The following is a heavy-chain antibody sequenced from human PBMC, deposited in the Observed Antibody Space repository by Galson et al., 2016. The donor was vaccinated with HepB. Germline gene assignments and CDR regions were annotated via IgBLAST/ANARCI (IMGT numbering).Heavy chain of an antibody. CDR1: GFTMTTNY. J-gene: IGHJ4*02. CDR3: ASTPWGSNYGGNYLDY. CDR2: IYSGGGT. Sequence: SLRLSCAASGFTMTTNYMSWVRQAPGKGLEWVSIIYSGGGTHYADSVKGRFTISRDNSKNTVYLQMNSLRAEDTAVYYCASTPWGSNYGGNYLDYWGQGTLVTVSS. V-gene: IGHV3-53*01. D-gene: IGHD3-16*01.